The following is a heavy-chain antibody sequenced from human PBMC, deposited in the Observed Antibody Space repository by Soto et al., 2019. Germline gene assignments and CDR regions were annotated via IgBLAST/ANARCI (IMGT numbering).Heavy chain of an antibody. J-gene: IGHJ4*02. Sequence: GGSLRLSCAASGFTFSDYTMNWVRQAPGKGLEWVSSIDSSTGYIQYAESVKGRFTISRDNAKKSLYLQMNSLRAEDTAVYYCASPPLGLAGPYHFDYWGQGTLLSVYS. CDR3: ASPPLGLAGPYHFDY. CDR2: IDSSTGYI. D-gene: IGHD6-19*01. CDR1: GFTFSDYT. V-gene: IGHV3-21*01.